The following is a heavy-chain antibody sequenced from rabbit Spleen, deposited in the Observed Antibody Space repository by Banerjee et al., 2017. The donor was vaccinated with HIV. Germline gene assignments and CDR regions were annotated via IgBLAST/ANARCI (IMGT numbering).Heavy chain of an antibody. CDR1: GFSFSTSDC. CDR2: IYTGSGGNI. J-gene: IGHJ6*01. V-gene: IGHV1S40*01. CDR3: ARDTSTSFSSYGMDL. Sequence: QSLEESGGDLVKPGASLTLTCKASGFSFSTSDCMSWVRQAPGKGPEWIACIYTGSGGNIYYANWAKGRFTISKTSSTTVTLQMTSLTAADTATYFCARDTSTSFSSYGMDLWGQGTLVTVS. D-gene: IGHD1-1*01.